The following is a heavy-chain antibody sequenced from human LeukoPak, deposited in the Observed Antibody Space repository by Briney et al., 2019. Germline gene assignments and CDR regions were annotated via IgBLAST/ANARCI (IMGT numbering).Heavy chain of an antibody. CDR3: AREGDSSGYQFDFDY. Sequence: GASVKVSCNASGYTFTSYAMNWVRQAPGQGLEWMGWINTNTGNPTYAQGFTGRFVFSLDTSVSTAYLQISSLKAEDTAVYYCAREGDSSGYQFDFDYWGQGTLVTVSS. CDR2: INTNTGNP. CDR1: GYTFTSYA. V-gene: IGHV7-4-1*02. J-gene: IGHJ4*02. D-gene: IGHD3-22*01.